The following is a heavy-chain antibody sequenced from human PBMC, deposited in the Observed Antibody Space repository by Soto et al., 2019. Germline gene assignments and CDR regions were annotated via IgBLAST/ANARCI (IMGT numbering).Heavy chain of an antibody. V-gene: IGHV5-51*01. J-gene: IGHJ6*04. CDR3: AREIGLAAAGTDYYYGMDV. D-gene: IGHD6-13*01. CDR2: IWPGDSDT. Sequence: GESLKISCKGSGYSFTSYWIGWVRQMPGKGLEWMGIIWPGDSDTTYSPSFQGQVTISADKSISTAYLQWSSLKASDTAMYYCAREIGLAAAGTDYYYGMDVWGKGTTVTVSS. CDR1: GYSFTSYW.